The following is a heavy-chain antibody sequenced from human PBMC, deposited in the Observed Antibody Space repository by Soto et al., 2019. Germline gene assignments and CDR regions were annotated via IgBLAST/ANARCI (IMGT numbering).Heavy chain of an antibody. D-gene: IGHD2-15*01. CDR3: TSDTFGARDS. CDR1: GFTLSSHS. Sequence: PGGSLRLSCVGSGFTLSSHSMNWVRQAPGKGLEWVSFISSNANYIHFADSVKGRFTISRDDAKNTLYLQMNSLRAEDTAVYYCTSDTFGARDSWGQGTLVTVSS. CDR2: ISSNANYI. V-gene: IGHV3-21*01. J-gene: IGHJ4*02.